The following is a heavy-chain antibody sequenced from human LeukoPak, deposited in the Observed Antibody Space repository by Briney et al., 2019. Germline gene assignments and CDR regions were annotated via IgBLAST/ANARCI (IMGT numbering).Heavy chain of an antibody. J-gene: IGHJ4*02. CDR3: ARDLGVIENYYDSSGYSPFDY. D-gene: IGHD3-22*01. Sequence: GASVKVSCKASGYTFTGYYMHWVRQAPGQGLEWMGWINPNSGGTNYAQKFQGRVTMTRDTSISTAYMELSRLRSDDTAVYYCARDLGVIENYYDSSGYSPFDYWGQGTLVTVSS. CDR1: GYTFTGYY. V-gene: IGHV1-2*02. CDR2: INPNSGGT.